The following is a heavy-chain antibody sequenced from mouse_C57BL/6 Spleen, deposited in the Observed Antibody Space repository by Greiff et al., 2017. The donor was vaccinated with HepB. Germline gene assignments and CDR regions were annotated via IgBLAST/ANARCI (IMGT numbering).Heavy chain of an antibody. Sequence: EVQLVESGAELVKPGASVKLSCTASGFNIKDYYMHWVKQRTEQGLEWIGRIDPEDGETKYAPKFQGKATITADTSSNTAYLQRSSLTSEDTAVYYCARNYGSFSWFAYWGQGTLVTVSA. D-gene: IGHD1-1*01. J-gene: IGHJ3*01. CDR2: IDPEDGET. CDR1: GFNIKDYY. CDR3: ARNYGSFSWFAY. V-gene: IGHV14-2*01.